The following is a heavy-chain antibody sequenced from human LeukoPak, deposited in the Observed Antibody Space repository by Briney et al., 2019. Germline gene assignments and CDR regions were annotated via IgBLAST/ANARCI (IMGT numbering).Heavy chain of an antibody. D-gene: IGHD2-8*01. CDR2: ISSSSSTI. CDR1: GFTFSSYS. V-gene: IGHV3-48*01. CDR3: AREAYCTNGVCYFDY. Sequence: PGGPLRLSCAASGFTFSSYSMNWVRQAPGRGLEWVSYISSSSSTIYYADSVKGRFTISRDNAKNSLYLQMNSLRAEDTAVYYCAREAYCTNGVCYFDYWGQGTLVTVSS. J-gene: IGHJ4*02.